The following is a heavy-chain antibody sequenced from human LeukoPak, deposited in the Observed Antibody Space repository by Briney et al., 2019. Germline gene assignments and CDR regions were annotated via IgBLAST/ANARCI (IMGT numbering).Heavy chain of an antibody. J-gene: IGHJ2*01. CDR3: ARGTPAYWYFDL. D-gene: IGHD2-2*01. CDR1: GGTFSSYA. V-gene: IGHV1-2*02. Sequence: ASVKVSCKASGGTFSSYAISWVRQAPGQGLEWMGWINPNSGGTNYAQKFQGRVTMTRDTSISTAYMELSRLRSDDTAVYYCARGTPAYWYFDLWGRGTLVTVSS. CDR2: INPNSGGT.